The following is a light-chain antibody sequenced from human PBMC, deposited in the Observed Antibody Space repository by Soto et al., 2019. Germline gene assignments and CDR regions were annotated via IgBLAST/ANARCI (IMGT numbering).Light chain of an antibody. J-gene: IGKJ2*02. Sequence: EIVMTQSPATLSVSPGERATLSCRASQSVSSNLAWYQQKPGQAPRLLIYGASTRSTGIPARFSGSGSGTEFTITISSLLSEDFAVYDCQQYNNWPRCTFGQGTKLEIK. V-gene: IGKV3-15*01. CDR1: QSVSSN. CDR2: GAS. CDR3: QQYNNWPRCT.